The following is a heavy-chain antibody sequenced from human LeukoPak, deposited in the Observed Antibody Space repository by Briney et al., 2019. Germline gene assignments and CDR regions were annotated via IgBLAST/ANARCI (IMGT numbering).Heavy chain of an antibody. J-gene: IGHJ5*02. D-gene: IGHD2-2*01. CDR1: GGSFRGYY. CDR2: INHSGST. CDR3: APRAYCSSTSCSNWFDP. Sequence: SETLSLTCAGYGGSFRGYYWRWIRQPPGKGLEWMGEINHSGSTNYNPSLKSRVTISVDTSKNQFSLKLSSVTAADTAVYYCAPRAYCSSTSCSNWFDPWGQGTLVTVSS. V-gene: IGHV4-34*01.